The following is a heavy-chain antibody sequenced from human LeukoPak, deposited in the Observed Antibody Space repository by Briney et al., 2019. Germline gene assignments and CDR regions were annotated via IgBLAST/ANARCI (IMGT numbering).Heavy chain of an antibody. D-gene: IGHD3-22*01. V-gene: IGHV3-48*03. J-gene: IGHJ4*02. CDR1: GFTFSSYE. Sequence: PGGSLRLSCAASGFTFSSYEMNWVRQAPGKGLEWGSYISSSGSIIYYADSVKGRFTISRDNAKNSLYLQMNSLRAEDTAVYYCARDKYYYENSGQQFDYWGQGTLVTVSS. CDR3: ARDKYYYENSGQQFDY. CDR2: ISSSGSII.